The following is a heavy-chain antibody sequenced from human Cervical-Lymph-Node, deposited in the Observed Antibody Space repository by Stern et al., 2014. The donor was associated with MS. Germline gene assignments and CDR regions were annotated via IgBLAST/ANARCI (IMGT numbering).Heavy chain of an antibody. CDR2: IYIRGNT. J-gene: IGHJ3*02. V-gene: IGHV4-61*02. D-gene: IGHD6-13*01. Sequence: VQLQESGPGLVKPSQTLSLTCTVSGGSISSESYYWSWIRQPAGKGLEWIGRIYIRGNTHYNPSLESRVTISVDTSKNHFSLKLGSGTAADTAVYYCARDRRIAAAGAGVGAFDIWGQGTMVTVSS. CDR1: GGSISSESYY. CDR3: ARDRRIAAAGAGVGAFDI.